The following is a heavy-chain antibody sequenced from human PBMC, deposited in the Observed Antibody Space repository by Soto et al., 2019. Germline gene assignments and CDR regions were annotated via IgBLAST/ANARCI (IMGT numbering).Heavy chain of an antibody. J-gene: IGHJ4*02. V-gene: IGHV4-31*03. CDR2: ISYSGIT. CDR3: ARAEQYYYDSSGYSYYFDY. CDR1: GGSISSVGYY. Sequence: SETLSLTCTVSGGSISSVGYYWNWIRQHPGKDLEWVGYISYSGITHHNPSLKSRLFISVDTSKNQFSLKLSSVTAADTAVYYCARAEQYYYDSSGYSYYFDYWGQGTLVTVSS. D-gene: IGHD3-22*01.